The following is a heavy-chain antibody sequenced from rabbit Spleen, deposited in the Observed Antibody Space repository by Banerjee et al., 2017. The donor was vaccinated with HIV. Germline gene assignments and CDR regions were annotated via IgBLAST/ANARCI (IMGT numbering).Heavy chain of an antibody. CDR1: GFDFSSYG. V-gene: IGHV1S47*01. Sequence: QEQLVESGGGLVQPGGSLKLSCKASGFDFSSYGVSWVRQAPGKGLEWIGYIDPVFGITYYANWVNGRFTISSHNAQNTLFLQLNSLTAADTATYFCARETSSGWGIVAFYFSLWGPGTLVTVS. CDR2: IDPVFGIT. D-gene: IGHD4-1*01. J-gene: IGHJ4*01. CDR3: ARETSSGWGIVAFYFSL.